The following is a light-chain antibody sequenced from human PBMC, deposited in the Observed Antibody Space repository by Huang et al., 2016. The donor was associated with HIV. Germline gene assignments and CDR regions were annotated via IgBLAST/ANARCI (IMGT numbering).Light chain of an antibody. CDR1: QSVSNN. V-gene: IGKV3-15*01. CDR3: QQYHIWPPRT. Sequence: EVVMTQSPATLSVSPGETATLSCRASQSVSNNLAWYQQKPGQAPRLLIHIASTRATGIAGRLSGRGSATEFTLTISSLQSEDFAVYYCQQYHIWPPRTFGQGTKVEIK. J-gene: IGKJ1*01. CDR2: IAS.